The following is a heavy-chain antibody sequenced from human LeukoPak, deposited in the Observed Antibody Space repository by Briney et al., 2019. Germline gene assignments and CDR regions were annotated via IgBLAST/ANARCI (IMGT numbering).Heavy chain of an antibody. Sequence: PSETLSLTCTVSGGSISSGSYYWSWIRQPAGKGLEWIGRIYTSGSTNYNPSLKSRVTISVDTSKNQFSLKLSSVTAADTAVYYCARGSLGVVMGAFDIWGQGTMVTVSS. CDR2: IYTSGST. CDR3: ARGSLGVVMGAFDI. V-gene: IGHV4-61*02. D-gene: IGHD3-3*01. CDR1: GGSISSGSYY. J-gene: IGHJ3*02.